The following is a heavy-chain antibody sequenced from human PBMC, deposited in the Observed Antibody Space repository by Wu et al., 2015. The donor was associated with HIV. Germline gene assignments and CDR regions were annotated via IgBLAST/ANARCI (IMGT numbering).Heavy chain of an antibody. CDR1: YTFTNYY. CDR2: INPNSGGT. J-gene: IGHJ5*02. D-gene: IGHD6-13*01. V-gene: IGHV1-2*02. Sequence: YTFTNYYMHWVRQAPGQGLEWMGWINPNSGGTNYAQKFQGRVTMTRDTSISTAYMELSRLRSDDTAVYYCARVEIAAAGTLVWFDPWGQGTLVTVSS. CDR3: ARVEIAAAGTLVWFDP.